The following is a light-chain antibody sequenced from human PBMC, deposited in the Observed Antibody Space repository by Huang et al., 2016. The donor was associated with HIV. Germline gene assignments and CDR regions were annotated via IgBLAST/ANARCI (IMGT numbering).Light chain of an antibody. CDR1: QSLSSQ. J-gene: IGKJ1*01. CDR3: QQYNDWPLT. V-gene: IGKV3-15*01. Sequence: EIVMTQSPATLSVSPGERVTLSCRASQSLSSQLAWYQQKSGQAPRLLIYGVSTRATDVPARFSGSVSGTDFTLTVNSLQSEDFATYYCQQYNDWPLTFGQGTEVEIK. CDR2: GVS.